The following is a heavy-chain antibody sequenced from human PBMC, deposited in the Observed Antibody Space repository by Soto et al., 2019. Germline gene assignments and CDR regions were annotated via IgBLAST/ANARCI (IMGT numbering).Heavy chain of an antibody. CDR3: ARVTKPVNVPFSSHWHGLDV. CDR2: IHPGDFDA. Sequence: PGESLKISCKGSGYNFNNYWIGWVRQMAGKGREWMGIIHPGDFDAKYSPSFHGQVIITADKSTSTAYLHWSSLKASDTAIYFCARVTKPVNVPFSSHWHGLDVWGQGTTVTVSS. J-gene: IGHJ6*02. D-gene: IGHD3-3*02. V-gene: IGHV5-51*01. CDR1: GYNFNNYW.